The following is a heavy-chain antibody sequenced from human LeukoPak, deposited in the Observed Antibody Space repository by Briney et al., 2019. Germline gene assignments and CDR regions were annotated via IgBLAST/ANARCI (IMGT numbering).Heavy chain of an antibody. CDR3: ARLGWGGAWNHYLYYYMDV. J-gene: IGHJ6*03. V-gene: IGHV3-7*01. D-gene: IGHD3-10*01. CDR1: GFTFTSYC. Sequence: GGSLRLSCAASGFTFTSYCMSWVRQAPGKGLEWVANIKQDGSEKYYVDSVKGRFTISRDNAKNSLYLQMNSLRAEDTAVYYCARLGWGGAWNHYLYYYMDVWGKGTAVTVSS. CDR2: IKQDGSEK.